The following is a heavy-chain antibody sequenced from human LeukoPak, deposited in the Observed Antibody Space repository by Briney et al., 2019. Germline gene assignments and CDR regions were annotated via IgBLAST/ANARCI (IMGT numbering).Heavy chain of an antibody. CDR2: ISGSGGST. CDR3: AKDFVLLGATGATFFDY. V-gene: IGHV3-23*01. Sequence: PGGSLRLSCAASGFTFSSYAMSWVRQAPGKGLEWVSAISGSGGSTYCADSVKGRFTISRDNSKNTLYLQMNSLRAGDTAVYYCAKDFVLLGATGATFFDYWGQGTLVTVSS. D-gene: IGHD1-26*01. J-gene: IGHJ4*02. CDR1: GFTFSSYA.